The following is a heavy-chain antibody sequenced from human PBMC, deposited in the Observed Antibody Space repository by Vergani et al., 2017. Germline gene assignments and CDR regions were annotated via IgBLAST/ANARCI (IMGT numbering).Heavy chain of an antibody. J-gene: IGHJ6*02. CDR3: ARSSIVATIGYYYYYGMDV. V-gene: IGHV3-21*01. D-gene: IGHD5-12*01. CDR2: ISSSSSYI. CDR1: GFTFSSYS. Sequence: EVQLVESGGGLVKPGGSLRLSCAASGFTFSSYSMNWVRQAPGKGLEWVSSISSSSSYIYYADSVKGRFTISRDNAKNSLYLQMNSLRAEDTAVYYCARSSIVATIGYYYYYGMDVWGQGP.